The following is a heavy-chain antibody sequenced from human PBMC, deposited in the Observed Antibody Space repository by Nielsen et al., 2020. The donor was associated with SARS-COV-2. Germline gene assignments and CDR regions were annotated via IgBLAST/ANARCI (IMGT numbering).Heavy chain of an antibody. J-gene: IGHJ6*01. V-gene: IGHV1-3*04. CDR3: ARTPKDDSGAGPAAHVPYGLDV. CDR2: IDTDIGNT. CDR1: GYTFTSYG. D-gene: IGHD2-2*01. Sequence: ASVKVSCKASGYTFTSYGISWVRQAPGQRLEWMGWIDTDIGNTKYSPKFQGRVTINRDTSATTAYMELSSLRSEDTAVFYCARTPKDDSGAGPAAHVPYGLDVWGQGTTVTVSS.